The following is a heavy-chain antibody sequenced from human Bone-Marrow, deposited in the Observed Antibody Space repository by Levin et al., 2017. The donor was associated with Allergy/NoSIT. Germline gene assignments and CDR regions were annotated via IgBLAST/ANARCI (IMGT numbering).Heavy chain of an antibody. J-gene: IGHJ4*02. Sequence: PGGSLRLSFAASGFSVSTNYMSWVRQPPGKGLEWVSIIYSGGDTYYADSVKGRFTISRDNSKNILYLQMNSLRAEDTAVYYCASRPEGNWNYLDYWGQGTLVTVSS. CDR1: GFSVSTNY. CDR3: ASRPEGNWNYLDY. CDR2: IYSGGDT. D-gene: IGHD1-20*01. V-gene: IGHV3-53*01.